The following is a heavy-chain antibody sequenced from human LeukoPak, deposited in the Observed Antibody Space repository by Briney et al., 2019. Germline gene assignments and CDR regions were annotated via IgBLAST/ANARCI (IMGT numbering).Heavy chain of an antibody. D-gene: IGHD2-15*01. Sequence: GGSLRLSCAASGFTFSSYGMHWVRQAPGKGLEWVAFIRYDGSNKYYADSMKGRFTISRDNSKNTLYLQMNSLRAEDTAVYYCARGRDSAFDIWGQGTMVTVSS. CDR3: ARGRDSAFDI. V-gene: IGHV3-30*02. CDR2: IRYDGSNK. CDR1: GFTFSSYG. J-gene: IGHJ3*02.